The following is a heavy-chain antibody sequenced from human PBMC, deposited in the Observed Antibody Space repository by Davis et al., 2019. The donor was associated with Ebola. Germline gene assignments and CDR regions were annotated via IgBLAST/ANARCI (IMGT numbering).Heavy chain of an antibody. Sequence: GGSLRLSCAASGFTFSSYSMNWVRQAPGKGLEWVSSISSSSSYIYYADSVKGRFTISRDNAKNSLYLQMNSLRAEGTAVYYCARVVAVAYFDYWGQGTLVTVSS. CDR2: ISSSSSYI. CDR3: ARVVAVAYFDY. V-gene: IGHV3-21*01. D-gene: IGHD6-19*01. CDR1: GFTFSSYS. J-gene: IGHJ4*02.